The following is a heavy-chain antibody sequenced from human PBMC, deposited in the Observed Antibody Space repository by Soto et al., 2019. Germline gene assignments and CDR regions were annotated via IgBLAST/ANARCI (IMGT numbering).Heavy chain of an antibody. CDR1: GGSFSGYS. D-gene: IGHD2-21*01. J-gene: IGHJ4*02. V-gene: IGHV4-34*01. Sequence: QVQLQQWGAGLLKPSETLSLTCAVHGGSFSGYSWTWIRQAPGKGLEWIGQINGGGSTNYHPSLKCRFPISVGTSNNEIFLDLRSVTAADTAVYYCARGLFSGTSSSGGWYFFDYWGQGTLVTVSS. CDR2: INGGGST. CDR3: ARGLFSGTSSSGGWYFFDY.